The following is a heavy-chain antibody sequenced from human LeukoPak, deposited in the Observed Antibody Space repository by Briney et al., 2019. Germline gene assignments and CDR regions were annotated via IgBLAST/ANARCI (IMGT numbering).Heavy chain of an antibody. J-gene: IGHJ6*03. CDR2: IYHSGST. CDR1: GYSISSGYY. V-gene: IGHV4-38-2*02. Sequence: SETLSLTCTVSGYSISSGYYWGWIRQPPGKGLEWIGRIYHSGSTYYNPSLKSRVTISVDTSKNQFSLKLSSVTAADTAVYYCASGGIVGASPRYYYYMDVWGKGTTVTVSS. CDR3: ASGGIVGASPRYYYYMDV. D-gene: IGHD1-26*01.